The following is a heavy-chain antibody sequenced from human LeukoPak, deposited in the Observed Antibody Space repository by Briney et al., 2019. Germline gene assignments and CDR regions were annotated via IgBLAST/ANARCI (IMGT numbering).Heavy chain of an antibody. D-gene: IGHD3-16*01. J-gene: IGHJ4*02. CDR1: GGSISSYY. V-gene: IGHV4-59*01. CDR2: IYYSGST. CDR3: ARDLGGFDY. Sequence: PSETLSLTCTVSGGSISSYYWSWIRQPPGKGLEWIGDIYYSGSTNYNPSLKSRVTISVDTSKNQFSLKLSSVTAADTAVYYCARDLGGFDYWGQGTLVTVSS.